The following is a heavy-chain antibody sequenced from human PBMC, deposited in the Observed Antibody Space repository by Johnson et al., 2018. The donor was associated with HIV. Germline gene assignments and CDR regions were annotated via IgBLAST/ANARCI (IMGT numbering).Heavy chain of an antibody. V-gene: IGHV3-30-3*01. CDR2: ISYDGSNK. CDR3: AKVSSQSSSWYDAFDI. CDR1: GFTFSSYA. Sequence: QVQLVESGGGVVQPGRSLRLSCAASGFTFSSYAMHWVRQAPGKGLEWVAVISYDGSNKYYADSVKGRFTISRHNSKTTLYLQMNSLRAEDTAVYYCAKVSSQSSSWYDAFDIWGQGTMVTVSS. D-gene: IGHD6-13*01. J-gene: IGHJ3*02.